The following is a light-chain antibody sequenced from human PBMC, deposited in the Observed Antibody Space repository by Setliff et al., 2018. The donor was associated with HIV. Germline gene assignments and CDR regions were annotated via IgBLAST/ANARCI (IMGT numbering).Light chain of an antibody. CDR2: QAT. Sequence: QSVLTQPASVSGSPGQSITISCTGTSSDVGRYNLVSWYQQHPGKAPKLMIYQATKRPSGVSNRFSGSKSGNTASLTISGLQAEDEADYYCCSNTGSNTYVVGTGTKV. CDR1: SSDVGRYNL. J-gene: IGLJ1*01. CDR3: CSNTGSNTYV. V-gene: IGLV2-23*01.